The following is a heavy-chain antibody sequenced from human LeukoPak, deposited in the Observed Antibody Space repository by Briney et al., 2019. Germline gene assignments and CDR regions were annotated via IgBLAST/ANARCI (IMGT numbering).Heavy chain of an antibody. D-gene: IGHD3-10*01. Sequence: SETLSLTCTVSGGSITSSNYYWGWIRQPPGKGLEWIANFYYSGSTNYNPSLESRVTISVDTSKNQFSLKLSSVIAADTAVYYCVYYYGSGSVEYWGQGTLVTVSS. V-gene: IGHV4-39*01. CDR2: FYYSGST. CDR1: GGSITSSNYY. J-gene: IGHJ4*02. CDR3: VYYYGSGSVEY.